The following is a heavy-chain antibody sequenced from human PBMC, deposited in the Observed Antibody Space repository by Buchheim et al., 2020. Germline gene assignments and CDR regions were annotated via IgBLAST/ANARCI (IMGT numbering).Heavy chain of an antibody. Sequence: VQLQESGPGLVKPSETLSLTCVVSGTSIPSTNWWSWVRQSPGKGLEWIGESYHTGGGNYNPSLKSRVTISIDKSKNQFSLKLTSVTAADTAVYFCARRSNWYYSIDAWGQGT. CDR2: SYHTGGG. D-gene: IGHD1-7*01. V-gene: IGHV4/OR15-8*01. J-gene: IGHJ5*02. CDR1: GTSIPSTNW. CDR3: ARRSNWYYSIDA.